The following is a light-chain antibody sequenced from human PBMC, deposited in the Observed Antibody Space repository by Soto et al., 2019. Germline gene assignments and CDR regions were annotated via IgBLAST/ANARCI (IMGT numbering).Light chain of an antibody. Sequence: EIVLTQSPCTLSLSPGERATLSCRASQSVGSSYLAWYQQKPGQAPRLLIYGASSRATGIPDRFSGSGSGADFTLTISRLEPEDFAVYYCQQYGSSPPYTFGQGTKLEIK. CDR1: QSVGSSY. CDR3: QQYGSSPPYT. J-gene: IGKJ2*01. CDR2: GAS. V-gene: IGKV3-20*01.